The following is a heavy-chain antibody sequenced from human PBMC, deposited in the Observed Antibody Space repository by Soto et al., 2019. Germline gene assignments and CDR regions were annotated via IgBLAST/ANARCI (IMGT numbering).Heavy chain of an antibody. V-gene: IGHV1-46*01. J-gene: IGHJ1*01. Sequence: QVQLVQSGAEVKKPGASVKVSCKASGYTFTNYYMHWVRQAPGQGLEWMGIINPSGGTTSYAQKFQGRLTMTRDTSTSTVYMELSSLRSEDTALYYCARHIADRPAEYFQHWGQGTLVTVSS. CDR3: ARHIADRPAEYFQH. D-gene: IGHD6-6*01. CDR2: INPSGGTT. CDR1: GYTFTNYY.